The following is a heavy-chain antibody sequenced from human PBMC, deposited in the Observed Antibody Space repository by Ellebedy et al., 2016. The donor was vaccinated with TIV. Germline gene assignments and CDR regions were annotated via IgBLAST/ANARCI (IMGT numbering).Heavy chain of an antibody. CDR3: VKDRDYGDYEFDY. D-gene: IGHD4-17*01. CDR1: GFPFHDYA. Sequence: SLKISCAASGFPFHDYAMHLVRQAPGKGLEWVSGTSWNGDNMGYADSVKGRFTISRDNAKNSLYLQMNSLRAEDTALYYSVKDRDYGDYEFDYWGQGTLVTVSS. CDR2: TSWNGDNM. J-gene: IGHJ4*02. V-gene: IGHV3-9*01.